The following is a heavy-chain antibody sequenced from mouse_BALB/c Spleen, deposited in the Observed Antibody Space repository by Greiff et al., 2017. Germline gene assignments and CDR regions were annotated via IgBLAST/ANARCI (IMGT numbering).Heavy chain of an antibody. CDR2: ISSGSSTI. CDR3: ARVDYYGRGDFDY. CDR1: GFTFSSFG. D-gene: IGHD1-1*01. Sequence: EVQRVESGGGLVQPGGSRKLSCAASGFTFSSFGMHWVRQAPEKGLEWVAYISSGSSTIYYADTVKGRFTISRDNPKNTLFLQMTSLRSEDTAMYYCARVDYYGRGDFDYWGQGTSVTVSS. V-gene: IGHV5-17*02. J-gene: IGHJ4*01.